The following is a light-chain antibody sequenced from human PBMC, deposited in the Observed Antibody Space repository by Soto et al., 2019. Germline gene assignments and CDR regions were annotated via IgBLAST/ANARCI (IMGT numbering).Light chain of an antibody. V-gene: IGKV3-20*01. J-gene: IGKJ1*01. CDR3: QQYGSSPTT. CDR2: GAS. Sequence: EIVLTQSPVTLSLSPGESATLSCRASQSVFNNHIGWYQQKPGQAPRRLIFGASFRATGIPDRFSGSGSGTDFTLTISRLEPEDFAVYYCQQYGSSPTTFGQGTKVDIK. CDR1: QSVFNNH.